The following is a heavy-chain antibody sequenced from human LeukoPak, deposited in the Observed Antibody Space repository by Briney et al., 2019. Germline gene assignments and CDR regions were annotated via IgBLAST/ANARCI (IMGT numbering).Heavy chain of an antibody. CDR2: INPNSGRT. CDR3: ARAQDMAYGDYRY. J-gene: IGHJ4*02. D-gene: IGHD4-17*01. V-gene: IGHV1-2*04. CDR1: GYTFTGYY. Sequence: ASVKVSCKASGYTFTGYYMHWVRQAPGQGLEWMGWINPNSGRTNYAQKFQGWVTMTRDTSISTAYMELSRLRSDDTAVYYCARAQDMAYGDYRYWGQGTLVTVSS.